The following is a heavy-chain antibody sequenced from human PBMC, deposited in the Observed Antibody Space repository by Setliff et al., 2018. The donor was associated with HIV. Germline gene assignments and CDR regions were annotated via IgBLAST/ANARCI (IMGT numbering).Heavy chain of an antibody. Sequence: PSETLSLTCSVSGASITSHNWSWIRQAAGKGLEWIGRIYTRGNTNYNPSLRSRVTMSVDTSKNQFSLKVTSVTAADTAVYFCARHSGSGYSYYYMDVWGKGTTVTVSS. CDR3: ARHSGSGYSYYYMDV. D-gene: IGHD3-22*01. V-gene: IGHV4-4*07. CDR2: IYTRGNT. J-gene: IGHJ6*03. CDR1: GASITSHN.